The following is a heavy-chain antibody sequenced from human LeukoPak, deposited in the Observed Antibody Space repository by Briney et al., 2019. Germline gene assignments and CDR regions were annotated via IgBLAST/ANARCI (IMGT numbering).Heavy chain of an antibody. CDR1: GFTFSRNG. CDR3: AKGIAAGAMGYMDV. D-gene: IGHD6-25*01. V-gene: IGHV3-33*06. CDR2: IWYDGSNK. J-gene: IGHJ6*03. Sequence: PGGSLRLSCAASGFTFSRNGMHWVRQAPGKGLEWVGVIWYDGSNKYYADSVRGRFTIPRDNSKSTMFLQMNSLRVEDTAVYYCAKGIAAGAMGYMDVWGKGTMVTVSS.